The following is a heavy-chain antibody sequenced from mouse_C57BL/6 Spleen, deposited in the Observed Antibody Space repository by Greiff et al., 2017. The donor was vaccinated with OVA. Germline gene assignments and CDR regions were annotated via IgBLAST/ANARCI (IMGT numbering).Heavy chain of an antibody. Sequence: EVQGVESGGGLVKPGGSLKLSCAASGFTFSDYGVHWVRQVPEKGLEWVAYISSGSSTIYYADTVKGRFTISRDNAKNTLFLQMTSLRSEDTAMYYCARGDYYASYWGQGTLVTVSA. J-gene: IGHJ3*01. CDR2: ISSGSSTI. CDR1: GFTFSDYG. D-gene: IGHD2-1*01. V-gene: IGHV5-17*01. CDR3: ARGDYYASY.